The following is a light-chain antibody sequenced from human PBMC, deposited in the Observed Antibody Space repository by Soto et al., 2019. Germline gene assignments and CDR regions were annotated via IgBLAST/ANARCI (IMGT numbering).Light chain of an antibody. V-gene: IGLV2-14*01. J-gene: IGLJ1*01. CDR2: GVS. CDR1: SSDVGGYNY. CDR3: SSYTSSSTLGV. Sequence: QSALTQPASVSGSPGQSITISCTGTSSDVGGYNYVSWYQQHPGKAPKLMIYGVSNRPSGVSNRFSGSKSGNTASLTISGLQAEDEADYYCSSYTSSSTLGVFGTGTKVTV.